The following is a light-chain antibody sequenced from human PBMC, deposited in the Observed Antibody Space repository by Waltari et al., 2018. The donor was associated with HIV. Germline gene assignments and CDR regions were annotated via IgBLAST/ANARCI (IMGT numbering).Light chain of an antibody. CDR1: NIGSKG. CDR3: QVWDSSTDLRV. V-gene: IGLV3-21*02. CDR2: DDS. J-gene: IGLJ2*01. Sequence: SYVLTQPPSVSVAPGQTARIPCGGNNIGSKGVHWYQQKPSQAPVLVVYDDSDRPSVIPERFSGSSSWNTATLTISRVEAGDEADFYCQVWDSSTDLRVFGGGTKLTVL.